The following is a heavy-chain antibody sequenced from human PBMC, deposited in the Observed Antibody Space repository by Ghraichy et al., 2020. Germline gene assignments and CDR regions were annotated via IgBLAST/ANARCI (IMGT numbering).Heavy chain of an antibody. CDR2: INSDGSIT. Sequence: GGSLRLSCAASGFTFSDFWIHWVRQAPGKGLVWVSPINSDGSITTYADSVKGRFTISRDNAKNTLYLQMNSLRAEDTAVYYCARGGPYITSPTIYWGQGTLVTVSS. V-gene: IGHV3-74*01. CDR1: GFTFSDFW. CDR3: ARGGPYITSPTIY. J-gene: IGHJ4*02. D-gene: IGHD6-13*01.